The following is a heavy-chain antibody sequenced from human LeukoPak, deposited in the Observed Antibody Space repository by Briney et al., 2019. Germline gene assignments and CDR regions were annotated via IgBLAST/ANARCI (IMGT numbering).Heavy chain of an antibody. CDR1: GFTFSRYG. CDR3: VNPGWYYDSSGYSYYYAMDV. CDR2: IVSNGDST. Sequence: GGSLRLSCSASGFTFSRYGMHWVRQAPGKGLEYVSAIVSNGDSTYYADSVKGRFTISRDNAKNTLYPQMSSLRPDDTAVYYCVNPGWYYDSSGYSYYYAMDVWGQGTTVTVSS. V-gene: IGHV3-64D*09. J-gene: IGHJ6*02. D-gene: IGHD3-22*01.